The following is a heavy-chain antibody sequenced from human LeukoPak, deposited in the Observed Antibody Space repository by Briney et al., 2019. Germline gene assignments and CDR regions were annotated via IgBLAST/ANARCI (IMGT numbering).Heavy chain of an antibody. D-gene: IGHD3-16*01. CDR1: GFTFSSYC. V-gene: IGHV3-21*01. CDR2: ISSSSSYI. CDR3: ARFLSGGRGNY. Sequence: GGSLRPSCAASGFTFSSYCINWVRQAPGKGLEWVSSISSSSSYIYYADSVKGRFTISRDNAKNSLYLQMNSLRAEDTAVYYCARFLSGGRGNYWGQGTLVTVSS. J-gene: IGHJ4*02.